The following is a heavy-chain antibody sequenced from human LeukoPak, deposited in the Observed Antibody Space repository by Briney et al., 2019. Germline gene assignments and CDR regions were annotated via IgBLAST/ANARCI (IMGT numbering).Heavy chain of an antibody. CDR1: KFNFA. Sequence: PGGSLRLSCAASKFNFAMSWVRQTADKRLEWVSAISGSGDATFYTDSVKGRFTISRDNSKNTLYLQMSNLRVEDTAVYYCAKGHFASSSFFDYWGQGTLVTVSS. CDR3: AKGHFASSSFFDY. J-gene: IGHJ4*02. D-gene: IGHD6-6*01. CDR2: ISGSGDAT. V-gene: IGHV3-23*01.